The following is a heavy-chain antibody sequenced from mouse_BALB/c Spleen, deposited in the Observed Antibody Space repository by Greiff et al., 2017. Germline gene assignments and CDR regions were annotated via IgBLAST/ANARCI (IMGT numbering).Heavy chain of an antibody. CDR1: GFTFSSYT. CDR2: ISSGGSYT. CDR3: TRDQEFDY. V-gene: IGHV5-6-4*01. J-gene: IGHJ2*01. D-gene: IGHD3-2*02. Sequence: DVMLVESGGGLVKPGGSLKLSCAASGFTFSSYTMSWVRQTPEKRLEWVATISSGGSYTYYPDSVKGRFTISRDNAKNTLYLQMSSLKSEDTAMYYCTRDQEFDYWGQGTTLTVSS.